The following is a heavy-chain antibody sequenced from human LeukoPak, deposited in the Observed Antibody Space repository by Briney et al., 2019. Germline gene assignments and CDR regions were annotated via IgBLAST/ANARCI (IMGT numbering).Heavy chain of an antibody. Sequence: SETLSLTCAVYGGSFSGYYWSWIRQPPGKGLEWIGEINHSGSTNYNPSLKSRVTISVDTSKNQFSLKLSSVTAADTAVYYCARGSREHYYDSSGYYDDYWGQGTLVTVSS. CDR2: INHSGST. J-gene: IGHJ4*02. D-gene: IGHD3-22*01. CDR3: ARGSREHYYDSSGYYDDY. V-gene: IGHV4-34*01. CDR1: GGSFSGYY.